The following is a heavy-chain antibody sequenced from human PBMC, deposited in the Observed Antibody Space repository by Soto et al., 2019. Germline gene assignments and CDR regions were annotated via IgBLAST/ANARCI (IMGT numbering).Heavy chain of an antibody. D-gene: IGHD3-22*01. Sequence: GGSLRLSCAASGFTFSSYAMSWVRQAPGKGLEWVSAISGSGGSTYYADSVKGRFTISRDNSKNTLYLQMNSLRAEDTAVYYCANRPDYYDSSGYYSGFDYWGQGTLVTVSS. CDR1: GFTFSSYA. V-gene: IGHV3-23*01. J-gene: IGHJ4*02. CDR3: ANRPDYYDSSGYYSGFDY. CDR2: ISGSGGST.